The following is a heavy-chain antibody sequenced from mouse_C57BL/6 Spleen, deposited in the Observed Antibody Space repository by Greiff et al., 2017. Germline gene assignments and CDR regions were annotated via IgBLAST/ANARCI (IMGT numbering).Heavy chain of an antibody. CDR3: TRDLGQDY. V-gene: IGHV5-9-1*02. D-gene: IGHD3-3*01. Sequence: EVHLVESGEGLVKPGGSLKLSCAASGFTFSSYAMSWVRQTPEKRLEWVAYISSGGDYIYYADTVKGRFTISRANARNTMYLQMSSLNSEDTAMYYCTRDLGQDYWGQGTTLTVSS. CDR2: ISSGGDYI. J-gene: IGHJ2*01. CDR1: GFTFSSYA.